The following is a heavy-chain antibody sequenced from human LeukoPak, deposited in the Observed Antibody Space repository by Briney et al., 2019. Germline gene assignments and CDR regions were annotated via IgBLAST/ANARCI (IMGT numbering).Heavy chain of an antibody. CDR3: ARDMSLLWFGDPFDY. CDR1: GFTFSRHS. D-gene: IGHD3-10*01. Sequence: GGSLRLSCAASGFTFSRHSMNWVRQAPGKGLEWVSYISSSSSVIYYADSVKGRFTISRDNAKNSLYLQMNSLRDEDTAVYYCARDMSLLWFGDPFDYWGQGTLVSVSS. V-gene: IGHV3-48*02. J-gene: IGHJ4*02. CDR2: ISSSSSVI.